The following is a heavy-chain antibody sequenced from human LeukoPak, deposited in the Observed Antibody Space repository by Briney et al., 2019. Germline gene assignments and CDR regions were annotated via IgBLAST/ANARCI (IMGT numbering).Heavy chain of an antibody. D-gene: IGHD3-3*01. CDR3: ARALGYDFWSGYYTRNDALDI. V-gene: IGHV4-59*01. J-gene: IGHJ3*02. CDR1: GGSISSYY. CDR2: IYYSGST. Sequence: PSETLSLTCTVSGGSISSYYWSWIRQPPGKGPEWIGYIYYSGSTNYNPSLKSRVTISVDTSKNQFSLKLSSVTAADTAVYYCARALGYDFWSGYYTRNDALDIWGQGTMVTVSS.